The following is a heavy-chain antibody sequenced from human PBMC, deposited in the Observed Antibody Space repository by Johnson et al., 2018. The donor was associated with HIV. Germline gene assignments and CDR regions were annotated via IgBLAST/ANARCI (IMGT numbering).Heavy chain of an antibody. Sequence: VQLVESGGGVVQPGGSLRLSCAGSGFTFSSYGMHWVRQAPGKGLEWVSFIRYDGSDKHYANSVKDRFTISRDISKNTLYLEMNIMRAEDTAVYYCARGRSGSLILDDAFDIWGQGTMVTVSS. CDR1: GFTFSSYG. D-gene: IGHD2-15*01. J-gene: IGHJ3*02. CDR3: ARGRSGSLILDDAFDI. CDR2: IRYDGSDK. V-gene: IGHV3-30*02.